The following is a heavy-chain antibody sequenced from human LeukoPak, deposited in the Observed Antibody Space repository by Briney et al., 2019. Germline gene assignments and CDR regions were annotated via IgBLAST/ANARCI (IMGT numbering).Heavy chain of an antibody. V-gene: IGHV4-34*01. Sequence: GSLRLSCAASGFTFSSYAMSWVRQPPGKGLEWIGEINHSGSTNYNPSLKSRVTISVDTSKNQFSLKLSSVTAADTAVYYCARGRTRGALYYFDYWGQGTLVTVSS. D-gene: IGHD1-26*01. J-gene: IGHJ4*02. CDR1: GFTFSSYA. CDR2: INHSGST. CDR3: ARGRTRGALYYFDY.